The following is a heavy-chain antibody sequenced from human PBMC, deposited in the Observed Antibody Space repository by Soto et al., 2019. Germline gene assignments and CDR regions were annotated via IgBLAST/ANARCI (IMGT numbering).Heavy chain of an antibody. CDR1: GYSFTSYG. Sequence: QVQLMQSGAEVTKPGASVRLSCKTSGYSFTSYGLSWVRQAPGQGLEWMGWTVAGSGNRIYAQKFQDRINMNTDTSTNTGYMELRSLRSDDSALYFCARVAGYGSGSRRFGNWGQGTLVTVSS. CDR3: ARVAGYGSGSRRFGN. CDR2: TVAGSGNR. J-gene: IGHJ4*02. V-gene: IGHV1-18*01. D-gene: IGHD3-10*01.